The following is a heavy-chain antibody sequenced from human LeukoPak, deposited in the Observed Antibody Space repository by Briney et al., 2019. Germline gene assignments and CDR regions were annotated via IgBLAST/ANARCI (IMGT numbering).Heavy chain of an antibody. D-gene: IGHD3-3*01. CDR2: IKQDRSEK. Sequence: PGGSLRLSCAASGFTFSSYWMSWVRQAPGKGLEWVANIKQDRSEKYYVDSVKGRFTISRDNAKNSLYLQMNSLRAEDTAVYYCARVQSISSSGLWGLDWIFDYWGQGTLVTVSS. V-gene: IGHV3-7*01. CDR3: ARVQSISSSGLWGLDWIFDY. J-gene: IGHJ4*02. CDR1: GFTFSSYW.